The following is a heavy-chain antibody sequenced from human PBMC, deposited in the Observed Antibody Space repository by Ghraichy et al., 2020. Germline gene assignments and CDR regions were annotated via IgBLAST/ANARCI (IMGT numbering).Heavy chain of an antibody. Sequence: GGSLRLSCAASGFTFSSYSMSWVRQAPGKGLEWVSAISGSGHSTYYADSVKGRFTISRDNSKNTLYLQINSLRAEDTAVDYCAKDGYCSGGSCLPDAFDFWGQGTMVTVSS. J-gene: IGHJ3*01. CDR1: GFTFSSYS. CDR3: AKDGYCSGGSCLPDAFDF. CDR2: ISGSGHST. V-gene: IGHV3-23*01. D-gene: IGHD2-15*01.